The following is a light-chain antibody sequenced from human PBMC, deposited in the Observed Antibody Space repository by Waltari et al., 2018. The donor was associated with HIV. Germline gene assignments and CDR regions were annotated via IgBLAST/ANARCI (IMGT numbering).Light chain of an antibody. CDR1: SSNVGGYNY. V-gene: IGLV2-14*03. CDR3: SSYTSSSIVI. CDR2: DVN. Sequence: HSALTQPASVSGYPGQTITIPCTGTSSNVGGYNYVSWYRLHPGEVPKLMIFDVNNRPSGVSNRFSGSKSGNTASLTISGLQVEDEADYYCSSYTSSSIVIFGGGTKVTIL. J-gene: IGLJ2*01.